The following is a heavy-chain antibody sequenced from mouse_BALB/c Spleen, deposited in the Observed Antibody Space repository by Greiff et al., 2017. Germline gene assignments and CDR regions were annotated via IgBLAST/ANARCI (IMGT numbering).Heavy chain of an antibody. V-gene: IGHV2-9*02. CDR3: ARDGNYRYFDV. Sequence: QVHVKQSGPGLVAPSQSLSITCTVSGFSLTSYGVHWVRQPPGKGLEWLGVIWAGGSTNYNSALMSRLSISKDNSKSQVFLKMNSLQTDDTAMYYCARDGNYRYFDVWGAGTTVTVSS. D-gene: IGHD2-1*01. CDR1: GFSLTSYG. CDR2: IWAGGST. J-gene: IGHJ1*01.